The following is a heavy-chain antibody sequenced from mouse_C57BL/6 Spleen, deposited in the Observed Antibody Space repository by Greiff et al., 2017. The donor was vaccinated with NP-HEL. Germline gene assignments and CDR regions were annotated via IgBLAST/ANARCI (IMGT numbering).Heavy chain of an antibody. D-gene: IGHD2-4*01. CDR2: IDPEKGDT. J-gene: IGHJ2*01. CDR3: TAFYYDYYDY. Sequence: EVQLQQSGAELVRPGASVKLSCTASGFNIKDDYMHWVKQRPEQGLEWIGWIDPEKGDTEYASKFQGKATITADTSSNTAYLQLSSLTSEDTAVYYCTAFYYDYYDYWGQGTTHTVSS. CDR1: GFNIKDDY. V-gene: IGHV14-4*01.